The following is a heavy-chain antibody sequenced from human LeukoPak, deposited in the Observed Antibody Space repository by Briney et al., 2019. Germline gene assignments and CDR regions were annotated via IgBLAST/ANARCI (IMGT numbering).Heavy chain of an antibody. CDR2: IYPGDSDT. CDR1: GYSFTSYW. Sequence: GESLKISCKGSGYSFTSYWIGWVRQMPGKGLEWMGIIYPGDSDTRYSPSFQGQVTTSADKSISTAYLQWSSLKASDTAMYYCARAYCSSISCYEVDYWGQGTLVTVSS. V-gene: IGHV5-51*01. CDR3: ARAYCSSISCYEVDY. J-gene: IGHJ4*02. D-gene: IGHD2-2*01.